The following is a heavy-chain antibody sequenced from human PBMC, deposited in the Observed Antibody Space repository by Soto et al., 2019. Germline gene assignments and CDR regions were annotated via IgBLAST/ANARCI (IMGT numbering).Heavy chain of an antibody. J-gene: IGHJ4*02. CDR1: GFTVSNNY. V-gene: IGHV3-53*01. CDR3: ATQRGGGGY. CDR2: IYSGGYT. Sequence: EVQLVESGGGLIQPGGSLRLSCAVSGFTVSNNYMSWVRQAPGKGLEGVSVIYSGGYTAYGDSAKGRFTISRDNSKNTISLQLNSRRADDPAGFSCATQRGGGGYWGQGTLVTVSS. D-gene: IGHD3-10*01.